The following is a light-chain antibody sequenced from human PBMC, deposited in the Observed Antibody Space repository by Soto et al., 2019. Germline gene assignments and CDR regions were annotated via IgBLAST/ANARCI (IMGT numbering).Light chain of an antibody. CDR3: QSYDSSLSGWV. CDR2: GNS. Sequence: QSVLTQPPSVSGAPGQRVTISCTGSSSNIGAGYDVHWYQQLPGTAPKLLIHGNSNRPSGVPDRFSGSKSGTSASLAITRLRAEDEADYYCQSYDSSLSGWVFGGGTKLTVL. V-gene: IGLV1-40*01. J-gene: IGLJ3*02. CDR1: SSNIGAGYD.